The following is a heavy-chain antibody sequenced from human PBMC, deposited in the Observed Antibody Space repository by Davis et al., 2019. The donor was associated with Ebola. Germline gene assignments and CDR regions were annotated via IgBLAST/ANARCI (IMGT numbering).Heavy chain of an antibody. CDR1: VYRFTSYY. CDR3: AREGGRDYDSSGYVFDI. CDR2: INPITGGT. Sequence: SVNVSCKASVYRFTSYYMHWVRHAPGQGLEWMGIINPITGGTSYAQNFQVRVNMTRDTSTSTVYMELSSLRSEDTDVYYCAREGGRDYDSSGYVFDIWGQGTMVKVSS. V-gene: IGHV1-46*01. J-gene: IGHJ3*02. D-gene: IGHD3-22*01.